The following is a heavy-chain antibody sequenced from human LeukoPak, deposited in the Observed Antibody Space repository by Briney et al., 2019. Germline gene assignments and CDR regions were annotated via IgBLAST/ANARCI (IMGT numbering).Heavy chain of an antibody. CDR1: GYTFTGYY. Sequence: ASVKVSCKASGYTFTGYYMHWVRQAPGQGLEWMGWINPNSGGTNYALKFQGWVTMTRDTSISTAYMELSRLRSDDTAVYYCARGIDRSSGDYWGQGTLVTVSS. D-gene: IGHD3-22*01. J-gene: IGHJ4*02. V-gene: IGHV1-2*04. CDR2: INPNSGGT. CDR3: ARGIDRSSGDY.